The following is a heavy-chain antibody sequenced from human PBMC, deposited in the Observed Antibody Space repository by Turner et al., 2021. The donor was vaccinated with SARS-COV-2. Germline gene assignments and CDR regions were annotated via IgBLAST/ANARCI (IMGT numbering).Heavy chain of an antibody. CDR2: IYSGGST. CDR3: ARETWGRDPDY. Sequence: EEQLVESGGGLVQPGGSLRLSCAASGFTVSSNSMRWVRQAPGKGLEWVSVIYSGGSTYYADSGKGRFTISRHNSKNTLYLQMNSLRAEDTAVYYCARETWGRDPDYWGQGTLVTVSS. V-gene: IGHV3-53*04. J-gene: IGHJ4*02. D-gene: IGHD3-16*01. CDR1: GFTVSSNS.